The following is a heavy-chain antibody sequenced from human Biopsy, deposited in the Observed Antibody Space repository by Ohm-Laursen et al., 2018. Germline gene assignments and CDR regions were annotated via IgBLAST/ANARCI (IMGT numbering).Heavy chain of an antibody. CDR2: VNTENGNT. CDR1: GYTFTSYG. CDR3: AGDRWPHVTLLGLVVFDF. J-gene: IGHJ4*02. Sequence: ASVTVSCKASGYTFTSYGISWVRQAPGQGLEWMGWVNTENGNTIYAQNLQGRVTMTTDTSTSTAYMEVTSLRSDDTAVYYCAGDRWPHVTLLGLVVFDFWGQGTLVIVSS. V-gene: IGHV1-18*01. D-gene: IGHD3-3*01.